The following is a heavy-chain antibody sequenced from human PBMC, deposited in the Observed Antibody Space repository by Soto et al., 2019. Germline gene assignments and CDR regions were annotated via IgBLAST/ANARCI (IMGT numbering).Heavy chain of an antibody. J-gene: IGHJ4*02. CDR3: ARDYDILTGNEYYFDY. V-gene: IGHV3-11*06. CDR2: ISSSSSYT. CDR1: VFTFSDYY. D-gene: IGHD3-9*01. Sequence: GGSLRLSCAASVFTFSDYYMSLIRQSPGKGLEWVSYISSSSSYTNYADSVKGRFTIPRDNAKNSLYLKMNSLRAEETAVYYCARDYDILTGNEYYFDYWGQGSMLTVSS.